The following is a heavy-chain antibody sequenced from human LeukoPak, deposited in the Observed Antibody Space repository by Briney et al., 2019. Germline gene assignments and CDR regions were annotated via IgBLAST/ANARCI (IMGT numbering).Heavy chain of an antibody. D-gene: IGHD3-22*01. CDR3: AKLIYYYDSSGYLPDNDY. CDR2: IIPILGIA. J-gene: IGHJ4*02. V-gene: IGHV1-69*02. CDR1: GGTFSSYT. Sequence: SVKVSCKASGGTFSSYTISWVRQAPGQGLEWMGRIIPILGIANYAQKFQGRVTITADKSTSTAYMELSSLRSEDTAVYYCAKLIYYYDSSGYLPDNDYWGQGTLVTVSS.